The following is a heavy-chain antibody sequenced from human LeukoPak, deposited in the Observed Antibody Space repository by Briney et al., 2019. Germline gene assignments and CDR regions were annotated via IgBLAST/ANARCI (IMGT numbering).Heavy chain of an antibody. CDR2: ISAYNGNT. CDR1: GYTFTSYG. D-gene: IGHD2-15*01. V-gene: IGHV1-18*01. Sequence: GASVKVSCKASGYTFTSYGISWVRQAPGQGLEWMGWISAYNGNTNYAQKLQGRVTMTTDTSTSTAYMELRSLRSDDTAVYYCARATRRGYCSGGSCYGQGAFDIWGQGTMVTVSS. J-gene: IGHJ3*02. CDR3: ARATRRGYCSGGSCYGQGAFDI.